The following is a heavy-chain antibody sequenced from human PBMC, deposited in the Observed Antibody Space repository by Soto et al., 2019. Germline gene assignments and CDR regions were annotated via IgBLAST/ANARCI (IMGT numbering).Heavy chain of an antibody. CDR1: GGSISSYY. V-gene: IGHV4-59*01. Sequence: QVQLQESGPGLVKPSETLSLTCTVSGGSISSYYWSWIRQPPGKGLEWIGYIYYSGSTNYNPSLKSLATLSVDTSKNQFSLKLSSVTAADTAVYYCARVRVGAFDNWGQGTLVTVSS. D-gene: IGHD1-26*01. J-gene: IGHJ5*02. CDR3: ARVRVGAFDN. CDR2: IYYSGST.